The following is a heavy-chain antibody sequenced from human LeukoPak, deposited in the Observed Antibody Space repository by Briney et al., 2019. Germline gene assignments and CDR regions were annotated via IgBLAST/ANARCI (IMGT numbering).Heavy chain of an antibody. CDR3: ARGRGVLMVYAIRFDY. V-gene: IGHV4-34*01. D-gene: IGHD2-8*01. CDR1: GGSFSGYY. CDR2: INHSGST. Sequence: SETLSLTCAVCGGSFSGYYWSWIHQPPGKGLEWIGEINHSGSTNYNPSLKSRVTISVDTSKNQFSLKLSSVTAADTAVYYCARGRGVLMVYAIRFDYWGQGTLVTVSS. J-gene: IGHJ4*02.